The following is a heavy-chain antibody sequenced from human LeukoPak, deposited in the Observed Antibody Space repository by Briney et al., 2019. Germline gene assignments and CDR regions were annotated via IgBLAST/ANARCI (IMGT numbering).Heavy chain of an antibody. D-gene: IGHD6-13*01. CDR1: GYIFSSYA. CDR3: AKDLRSWYRSGIDT. Sequence: QPGVSLSLFCAASGYIFSSYAMRWARHARGKGLEWVTDISGSCGSTYYADSVKGRFTISRHNSKHTLYLQMNTLRADDTAVYYCAKDLRSWYRSGIDTWGEGTLVTVSS. J-gene: IGHJ5*02. V-gene: IGHV3-23*01. CDR2: ISGSCGST.